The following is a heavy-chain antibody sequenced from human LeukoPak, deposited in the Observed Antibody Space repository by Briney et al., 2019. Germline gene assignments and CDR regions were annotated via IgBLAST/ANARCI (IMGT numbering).Heavy chain of an antibody. CDR2: ISAYNGNT. Sequence: ASVKVSCKASGYTFTSYGISWVRQAPGQGLEWMGWISAYNGNTNYAQKLQGRVTMTTDTSTSTAYMELRSLRSDDTAVYYCARDYRARATVRGVTRAFDIWGQGTMVTVSS. V-gene: IGHV1-18*01. CDR3: ARDYRARATVRGVTRAFDI. CDR1: GYTFTSYG. D-gene: IGHD3-10*01. J-gene: IGHJ3*02.